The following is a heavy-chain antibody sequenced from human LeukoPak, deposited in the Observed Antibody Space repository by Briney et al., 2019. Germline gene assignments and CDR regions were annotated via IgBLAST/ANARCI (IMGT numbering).Heavy chain of an antibody. CDR1: GFSFSNHG. CDR3: ARDHCSSTSCYEDAFDI. D-gene: IGHD2-2*01. Sequence: GGSLRLSCAASGFSFSNHGMSWVRQAPGKGLEWVANIKQDGSEKYYVDSVKGRFTISRDNAKNSLSLQINSLRVEDTAVYYCARDHCSSTSCYEDAFDIWGQGTMVTVST. V-gene: IGHV3-7*01. J-gene: IGHJ3*02. CDR2: IKQDGSEK.